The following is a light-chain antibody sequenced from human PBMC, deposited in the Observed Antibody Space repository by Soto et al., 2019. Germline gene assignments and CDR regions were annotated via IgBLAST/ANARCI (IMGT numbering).Light chain of an antibody. V-gene: IGKV3-20*01. Sequence: EIVLTQSPGTLSLSPGERATLSCRASQSVSSSYLAWYQQKPGQAPRLLIYGASSRATGIPDRFSGSGSGPDFTLTISRLEPEDFAVYYCQQYDSSPVTFGQGTKVVIK. CDR1: QSVSSSY. CDR2: GAS. J-gene: IGKJ1*01. CDR3: QQYDSSPVT.